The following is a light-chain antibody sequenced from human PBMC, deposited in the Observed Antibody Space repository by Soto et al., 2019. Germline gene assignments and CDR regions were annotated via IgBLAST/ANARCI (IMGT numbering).Light chain of an antibody. CDR2: DAS. Sequence: EIVMTQSPATLSVSPGERATVFCRASQSVSSRLAWYQQKRAQALRLLIYDASTRATGIPARFSGSGSGTEFTLTISSLQSEDFAVYYCQQYKNWPPEYTFGQGTKLEIK. J-gene: IGKJ2*01. CDR3: QQYKNWPPEYT. V-gene: IGKV3-15*01. CDR1: QSVSSR.